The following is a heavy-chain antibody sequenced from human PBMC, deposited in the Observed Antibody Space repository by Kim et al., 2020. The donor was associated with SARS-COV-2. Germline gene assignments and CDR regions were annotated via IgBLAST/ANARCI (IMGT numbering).Heavy chain of an antibody. Sequence: GSTSYNPSLKSRVTISVDTSKNQFSLKLSSVTAADTAVYYCAMESSGSPLWGRGTLVTVSS. J-gene: IGHJ2*01. V-gene: IGHV4-30-2*03. D-gene: IGHD3-10*01. CDR2: GST. CDR3: AMESSGSPL.